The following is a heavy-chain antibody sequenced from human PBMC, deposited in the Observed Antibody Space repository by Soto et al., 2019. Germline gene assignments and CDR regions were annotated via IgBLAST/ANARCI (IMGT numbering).Heavy chain of an antibody. CDR2: ISGSGGST. J-gene: IGHJ6*02. CDR1: GFTFSSYA. V-gene: IGHV3-23*01. CDR3: AKFVFLRSHPNSYYGMDV. D-gene: IGHD4-17*01. Sequence: GGSLRLSCAASGFTFSSYAMSWVRQAPGKGLEWVSAISGSGGSTYYADSVKGRFTISRDNSKNTLYLQMNSLRAEDTAVYYCAKFVFLRSHPNSYYGMDVWGQGTTVTVSS.